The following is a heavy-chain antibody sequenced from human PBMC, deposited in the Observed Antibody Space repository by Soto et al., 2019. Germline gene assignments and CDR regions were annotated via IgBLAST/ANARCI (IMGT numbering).Heavy chain of an antibody. V-gene: IGHV1-69*06. D-gene: IGHD2-2*01. J-gene: IGHJ6*02. CDR1: GGTFSSYA. Sequence: QVQLVQSRAEVKKPGSSVKVSCKASGGTFSSYAISWVRQVPGQGLEWMGGIIPMFGTANYAQKFQGRVTITADKSTTTAYMELSSLRSEDTAVYYCASAPIVVVPGALDYSYDMDVWSQGTTVTVSS. CDR2: IIPMFGTA. CDR3: ASAPIVVVPGALDYSYDMDV.